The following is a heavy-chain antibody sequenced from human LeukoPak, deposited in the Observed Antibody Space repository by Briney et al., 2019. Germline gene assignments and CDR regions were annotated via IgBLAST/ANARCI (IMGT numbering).Heavy chain of an antibody. J-gene: IGHJ4*02. V-gene: IGHV4-39*07. CDR1: GGSISSSSYY. Sequence: SETLSLTCTVSGGSISSSSYYWGWIRQPPGKGLEWIGRIYYSGSTYYNPSLKSRVTISVDTSKNQFSLKLSSVTAADTAVYYCAREAPPVWGSYRYNSDYWGQGTLVTVSS. D-gene: IGHD3-16*02. CDR2: IYYSGST. CDR3: AREAPPVWGSYRYNSDY.